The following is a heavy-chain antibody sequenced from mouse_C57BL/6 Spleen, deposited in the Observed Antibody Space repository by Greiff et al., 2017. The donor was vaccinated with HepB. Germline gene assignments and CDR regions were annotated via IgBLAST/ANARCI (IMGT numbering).Heavy chain of an antibody. CDR1: GYTFTDYY. Sequence: EVKLQQSGPELVKPGASVKISCKASGYTFTDYYMNWVKQSHGKSLEWIGDINPNNGGTSYNQKFKGKATLTVDKSSSTAYMELRSLTSEDSAVYYCARGNWDVLFAYWGQGTLVTVSA. CDR2: INPNNGGT. CDR3: ARGNWDVLFAY. V-gene: IGHV1-26*01. D-gene: IGHD4-1*01. J-gene: IGHJ3*01.